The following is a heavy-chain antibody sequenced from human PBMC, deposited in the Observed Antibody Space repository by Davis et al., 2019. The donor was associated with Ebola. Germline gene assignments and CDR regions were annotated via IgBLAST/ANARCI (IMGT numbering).Heavy chain of an antibody. CDR3: ARVSHYYDSSGYYSDAFDI. V-gene: IGHV3-23*01. J-gene: IGHJ3*02. CDR1: GFTFSSYA. Sequence: GESLKISCAASGFTFSSYAMSWVRQAPGKGLEWVSCISGSGGSTEYADSAKGRLTISRDNAKNTLYLQMNSLRAGDTAVYYCARVSHYYDSSGYYSDAFDIWGQGTMVTVSS. D-gene: IGHD3-22*01. CDR2: ISGSGGST.